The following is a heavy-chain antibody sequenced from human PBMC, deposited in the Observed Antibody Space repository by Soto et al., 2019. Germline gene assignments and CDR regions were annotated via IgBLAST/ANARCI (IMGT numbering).Heavy chain of an antibody. CDR1: GFTFSSYA. J-gene: IGHJ3*01. CDR2: ISYDGSNK. V-gene: IGHV3-30-3*01. D-gene: IGHD3-3*01. CDR3: AKDSGLPDFGIVMHAFDV. Sequence: GGSLRLSCAASGFTFSSYAMHWVRQAPGKGLEWVAVISYDGSNKYYADSVKGRFTISRDNSKNTLYLQMNSLRAEDTALYYCAKDSGLPDFGIVMHAFDVWGLGTMVTVSS.